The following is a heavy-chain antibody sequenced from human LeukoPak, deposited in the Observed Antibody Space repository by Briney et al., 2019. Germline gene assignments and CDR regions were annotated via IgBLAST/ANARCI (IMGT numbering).Heavy chain of an antibody. V-gene: IGHV3-11*01. D-gene: IGHD2-2*02. CDR3: ARDRGYCSSTSCYTLGSMDV. Sequence: GGSLRLSCAASGFTFSDYYMSWIRQAPGKGLEWVSYISSSGSTIYYADSVKGRFTISRDNAKNSLYLQMNSLRAEDTAVYYCARDRGYCSSTSCYTLGSMDVWGQGITVTVSS. J-gene: IGHJ6*02. CDR1: GFTFSDYY. CDR2: ISSSGSTI.